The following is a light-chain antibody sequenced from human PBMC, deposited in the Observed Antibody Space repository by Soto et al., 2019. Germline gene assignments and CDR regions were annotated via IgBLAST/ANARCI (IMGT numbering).Light chain of an antibody. V-gene: IGKV1-39*01. CDR2: ATS. CDR1: QTISSY. J-gene: IGKJ2*01. Sequence: DIQMTQSPSSLSASLGDRVTISCRASQTISSYLHWYQQKPGKDPRLLIYATSNLNGGVPSRFSGSGSGTDFSLTISSLQPDDFATYYCQQSYSSPYTFGQGTNLDI. CDR3: QQSYSSPYT.